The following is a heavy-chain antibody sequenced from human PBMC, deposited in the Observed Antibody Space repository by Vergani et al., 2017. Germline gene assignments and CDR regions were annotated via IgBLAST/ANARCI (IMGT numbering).Heavy chain of an antibody. CDR1: GFTFSSYG. V-gene: IGHV3-30*18. D-gene: IGHD4-23*01. J-gene: IGHJ6*02. CDR3: AKVTVVTPFYYYYGMDV. Sequence: QVQLVESGGGLVQPGRSLRLSCAASGFTFSSYGMHWVRQAPGKGLEWVAVISYDGSNKYYADSVKGRFTISRDNSKNTLYLQMNSLRAEDTAVYYCAKVTVVTPFYYYYGMDVWGQGTTVTVSS. CDR2: ISYDGSNK.